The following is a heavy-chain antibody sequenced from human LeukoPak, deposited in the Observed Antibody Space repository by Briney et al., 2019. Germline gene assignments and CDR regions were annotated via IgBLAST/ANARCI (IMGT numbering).Heavy chain of an antibody. J-gene: IGHJ4*02. V-gene: IGHV3-9*01. D-gene: IGHD4-23*01. CDR2: ISWNSGSI. CDR3: AKDIASDDYGGIGFDY. CDR1: GFTFDDYA. Sequence: GGSLRLSCAASGFTFDDYAMHWVRQAPGKGLEWVSGISWNSGSIGYADSVKGRFTISRDNAKNSLYMQMNSLRAEDTGLYYCAKDIASDDYGGIGFDYWGQGTLVTVSS.